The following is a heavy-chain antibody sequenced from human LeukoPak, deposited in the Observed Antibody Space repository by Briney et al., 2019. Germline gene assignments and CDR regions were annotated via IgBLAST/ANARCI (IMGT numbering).Heavy chain of an antibody. CDR2: IYYSGST. J-gene: IGHJ4*02. CDR3: ARRHGDYAGFDY. V-gene: IGHV4-59*08. CDR1: GGSISSYY. Sequence: PSETLSLTCTVSGGSISSYYWSWIRQPPGKGLEWIGYIYYSGSTNYNPSLKSRVTISVDTSKNQFSLKLSSVTAADTAVYYCARRHGDYAGFDYWGQGTPVTVSS. D-gene: IGHD4-17*01.